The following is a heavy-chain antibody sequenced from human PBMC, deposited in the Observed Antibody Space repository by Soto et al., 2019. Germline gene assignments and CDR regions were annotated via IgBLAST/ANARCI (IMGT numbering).Heavy chain of an antibody. CDR3: ARSGRNASGNYFYHFYALDV. D-gene: IGHD3-10*01. CDR2: IYYSGRP. V-gene: IGHV4-59*01. Sequence: QVLLQESGPGLVRPSETLSLTCTVSGDPMNTYYWTWIRQPPGKGLEWIGSIYYSGRPDYNPSLESRVTISVTSSKNQFSATLTFVTAAETAVYYCARSGRNASGNYFYHFYALDVWGQGATVTVSS. CDR1: GDPMNTYY. J-gene: IGHJ6*02.